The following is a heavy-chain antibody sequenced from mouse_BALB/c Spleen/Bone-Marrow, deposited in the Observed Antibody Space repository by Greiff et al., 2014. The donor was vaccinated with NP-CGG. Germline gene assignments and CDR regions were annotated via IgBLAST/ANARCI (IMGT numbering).Heavy chain of an antibody. J-gene: IGHJ3*01. Sequence: ESGAELVRPGSSVKISCKGSGYAFSSYWMNWVKQRPGQGLEWIGQIYPGDGDTNNNGKFKGKATLTADKSSTTVYMQLSSLTSEDSAVYFCARSNDYDPLAYWGQGTLVTVSA. CDR3: ARSNDYDPLAY. V-gene: IGHV1-80*01. CDR2: IYPGDGDT. CDR1: GYAFSSYW. D-gene: IGHD2-4*01.